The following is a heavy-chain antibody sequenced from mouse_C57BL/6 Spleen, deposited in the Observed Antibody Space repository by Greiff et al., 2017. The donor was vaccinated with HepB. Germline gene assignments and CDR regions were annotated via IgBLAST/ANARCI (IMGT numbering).Heavy chain of an antibody. D-gene: IGHD3-2*02. J-gene: IGHJ3*01. CDR3: AREGGSSGSSFAY. Sequence: VQLQQSGPVLVKPGASVKMSCKASGYTFTDYYMNWVKQSHGKSLEWIGFINPYNGGTSYNQKFKGKATLTVDNSSSTAYMELSSLTSEDSAVYYCAREGGSSGSSFAYWGQGTLVTVSA. V-gene: IGHV1-19*01. CDR1: GYTFTDYY. CDR2: INPYNGGT.